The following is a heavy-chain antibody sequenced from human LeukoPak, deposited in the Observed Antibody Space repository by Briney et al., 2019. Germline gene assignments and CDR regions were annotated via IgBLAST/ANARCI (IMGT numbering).Heavy chain of an antibody. Sequence: ASVKVYCKASGYTFTSYAMHWGRQAPGQRLEWMGWINAGNGNTKYSQKFQGRVTITRDTSASTAYMELSSLRSEDTAVYYCARDYGGYSSFFDYWGQGTLVTVSS. J-gene: IGHJ4*02. V-gene: IGHV1-3*01. CDR3: ARDYGGYSSFFDY. CDR1: GYTFTSYA. D-gene: IGHD5-18*01. CDR2: INAGNGNT.